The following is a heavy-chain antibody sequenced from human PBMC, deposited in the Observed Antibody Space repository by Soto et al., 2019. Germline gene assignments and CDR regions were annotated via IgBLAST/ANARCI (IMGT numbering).Heavy chain of an antibody. D-gene: IGHD6-19*01. J-gene: IGHJ5*02. V-gene: IGHV4-59*12. CDR1: GSSISGYY. CDR2: IHYSGSA. CDR3: ARGVGGSGLNWFDP. Sequence: SETLSLTCTFSGSSISGYYWTWIRQSPERGLEWIGYIHYSGSANYNPSLNSRLTMSVDRSKSQFSMKLASVTAADTAVYYCARGVGGSGLNWFDPWGQGTLVTVSS.